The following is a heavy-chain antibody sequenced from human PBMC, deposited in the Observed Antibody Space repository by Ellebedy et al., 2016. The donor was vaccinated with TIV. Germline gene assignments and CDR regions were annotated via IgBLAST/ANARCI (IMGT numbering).Heavy chain of an antibody. D-gene: IGHD3-10*01. CDR2: TRYDEYNK. CDR1: GFTFRSYG. CDR3: ATHGGWFGEYRALDAFDI. Sequence: GGSLRLSCAASGFTFRSYGMHWVRQPPGKGLEWVAFTRYDEYNKYYADSVKGRFTISRDNSQNSLYLQMNSLRAEDTAVYYCATHGGWFGEYRALDAFDIWGQGTMVTVSS. V-gene: IGHV3-30*02. J-gene: IGHJ3*02.